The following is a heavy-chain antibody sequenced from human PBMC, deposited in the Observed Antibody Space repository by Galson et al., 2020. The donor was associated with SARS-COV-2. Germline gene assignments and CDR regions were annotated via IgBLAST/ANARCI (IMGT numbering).Heavy chain of an antibody. Sequence: ASVKVSCKVSGYTLTELSMHWVRQAPGKGLAWMGGFDPEDGETIYAQKFQGRVTMTEDTSTDTAYMELISLRSEDTAVYYCATAPSLSNAIFGVVTPLYYYYGMDVWGQGTTVTVSS. J-gene: IGHJ6*02. CDR1: GYTLTELS. D-gene: IGHD3-3*01. CDR2: FDPEDGET. CDR3: ATAPSLSNAIFGVVTPLYYYYGMDV. V-gene: IGHV1-24*01.